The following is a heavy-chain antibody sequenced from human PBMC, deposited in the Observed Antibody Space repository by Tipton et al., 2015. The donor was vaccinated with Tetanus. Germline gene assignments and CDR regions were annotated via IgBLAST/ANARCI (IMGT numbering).Heavy chain of an antibody. V-gene: IGHV5-51*01. J-gene: IGHJ5*02. D-gene: IGHD3-3*01. CDR1: GYFFDTHW. CDR2: IYPGDSDT. CDR3: ARHFGEMLYAPFRFDP. Sequence: QLVQSGAETRKPGESLKISCKTSGYFFDTHWIAWVRQMPGKGLEWMGIIYPGDSDTRYGPSFQGQVTMSVDRSTATAYLQWGSLKASDTAIYYCARHFGEMLYAPFRFDPWGQGTLVTVSS.